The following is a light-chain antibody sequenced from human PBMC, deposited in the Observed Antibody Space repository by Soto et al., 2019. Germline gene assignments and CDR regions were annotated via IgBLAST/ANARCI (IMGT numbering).Light chain of an antibody. V-gene: IGKV3-20*01. CDR2: DAA. CDR3: QHFGSSRPKVT. Sequence: EIVLTQSPATLSLSPGERATLSCRARQSVNSSSLTWYQPKPGQAPRLLLYDAAGRATAIPDKFSGSGSGTDFTVTISRLGPEEFAVDDGQHFGSSRPKVTCGRGTKLEIK. CDR1: QSVNSSS. J-gene: IGKJ2*01.